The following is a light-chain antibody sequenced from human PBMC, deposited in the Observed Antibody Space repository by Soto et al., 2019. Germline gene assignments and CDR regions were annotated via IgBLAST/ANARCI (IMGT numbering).Light chain of an antibody. CDR3: QQYNTYWT. CDR1: QSISSW. J-gene: IGKJ1*01. Sequence: DIQMTQSPSTLSASIGDRVTITCRASQSISSWLAWYQQKPEKAPKLLIYKASILESGVPSRFSGSGSGTEFSLTISSLQPEDFATYYCQQYNTYWTFAQGTKVEIK. CDR2: KAS. V-gene: IGKV1-5*03.